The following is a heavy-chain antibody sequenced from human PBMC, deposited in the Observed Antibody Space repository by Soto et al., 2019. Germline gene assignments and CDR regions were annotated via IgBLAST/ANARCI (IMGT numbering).Heavy chain of an antibody. CDR3: AREIAAGGGIGMDV. D-gene: IGHD6-13*01. V-gene: IGHV3-53*01. J-gene: IGHJ6*02. CDR2: IYSGGST. CDR1: GFTVSSNY. Sequence: GGSLRLSCAASGFTVSSNYMSWVRQAPGKGLEWVSVIYSGGSTYYADSVKGRFTISRDNSKNTLYLQMNSLRAEDTAVYYCAREIAAGGGIGMDVWGQGTTVTVSS.